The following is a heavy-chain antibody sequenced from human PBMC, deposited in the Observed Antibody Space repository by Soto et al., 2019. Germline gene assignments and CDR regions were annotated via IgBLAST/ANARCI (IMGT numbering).Heavy chain of an antibody. J-gene: IGHJ3*02. V-gene: IGHV4-61*03. Sequence: LSLTCSVSGGSVSSAASFWSWIRQPPGKGLEWIGYIYYSGTTNYNPTLKSRVLISVDRSKNHFSLKVTSVTAADTAVYYCARVSIADDAFDIWGQGTLVTVSS. CDR1: GGSVSSAASF. D-gene: IGHD6-6*01. CDR2: IYYSGTT. CDR3: ARVSIADDAFDI.